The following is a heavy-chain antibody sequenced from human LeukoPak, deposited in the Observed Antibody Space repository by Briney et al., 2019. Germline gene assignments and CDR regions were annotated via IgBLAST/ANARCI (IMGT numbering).Heavy chain of an antibody. V-gene: IGHV3-7*01. CDR2: IKQDGSEK. Sequence: GGSLRLSCAASGFTFSSYWMSWVRQAPGKGLEWVANIKQDGSEKYYVDSVKGRFTISRDNAKNSLYLQMNSLRAEDTAVYYCARARVGATAWFDPWGQGTLVTVSS. CDR3: ARARVGATAWFDP. J-gene: IGHJ5*02. D-gene: IGHD1-26*01. CDR1: GFTFSSYW.